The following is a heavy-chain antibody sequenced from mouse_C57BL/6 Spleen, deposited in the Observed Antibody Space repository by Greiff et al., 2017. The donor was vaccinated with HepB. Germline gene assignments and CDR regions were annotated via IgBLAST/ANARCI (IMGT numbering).Heavy chain of an antibody. CDR1: GFTFSSYA. D-gene: IGHD2-10*02. CDR2: ISSGGDYI. Sequence: EVHLVESGEGLVKPGGSLKLSCAASGFTFSSYAMSWVRQTPEKRLEWVAYISSGGDYIYYADTVKGRFTISRDHARNTLYLQMSSLKSEDTAMYYCTRDQYGNYVDYWGQGTTLTVSS. V-gene: IGHV5-9-1*02. CDR3: TRDQYGNYVDY. J-gene: IGHJ2*01.